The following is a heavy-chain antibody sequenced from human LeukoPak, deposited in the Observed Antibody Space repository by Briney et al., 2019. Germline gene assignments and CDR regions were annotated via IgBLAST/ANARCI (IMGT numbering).Heavy chain of an antibody. CDR3: ARRVDYGDPFDY. V-gene: IGHV1-8*01. J-gene: IGHJ4*02. CDR2: MNPNSGNT. D-gene: IGHD4-17*01. Sequence: ASVKVSCKASGYTFTSYDINWVRQATGQGLEWMGWMNPNSGNTGYAQKFQGRVTMTRDMSTSTVYMELSSLKASDTAMYYCARRVDYGDPFDYWGQGTLVTVSS. CDR1: GYTFTSYD.